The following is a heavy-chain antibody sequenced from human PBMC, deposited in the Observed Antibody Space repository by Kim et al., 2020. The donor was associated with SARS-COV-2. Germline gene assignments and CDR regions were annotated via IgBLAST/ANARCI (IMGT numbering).Heavy chain of an antibody. CDR1: GFTFSSYA. CDR3: ARVVGVVAFGYGMDV. D-gene: IGHD2-21*01. V-gene: IGHV3-30*03. J-gene: IGHJ6*02. Sequence: GGSLRLSCAASGFTFSSYAMYWIRQAPGKGLEWVAVISYDRSNTYYVDSVKGRFTISRDNSKNTLYLQMNTLRAEDTAVYYCARVVGVVAFGYGMDVWG. CDR2: ISYDRSNT.